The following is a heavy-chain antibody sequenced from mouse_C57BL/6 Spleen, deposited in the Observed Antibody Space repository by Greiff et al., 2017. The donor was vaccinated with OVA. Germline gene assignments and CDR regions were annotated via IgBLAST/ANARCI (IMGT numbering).Heavy chain of an antibody. CDR2: ISSGSSTI. CDR1: GFTFSDYG. J-gene: IGHJ2*01. V-gene: IGHV5-17*01. Sequence: EVKLVESGGGLVKPGGSLKLSCAASGFTFSDYGMHWVRQAPEKGLEWVAYISSGSSTIYYADTVKGRFTISRENAKNTLFLQMTSLRSEDTGMYYCAKEGDGYYFDYWGQGTTLTVSS. CDR3: AKEGDGYYFDY. D-gene: IGHD2-3*01.